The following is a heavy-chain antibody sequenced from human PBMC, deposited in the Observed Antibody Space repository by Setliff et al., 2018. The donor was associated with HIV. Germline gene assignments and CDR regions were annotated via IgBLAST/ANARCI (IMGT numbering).Heavy chain of an antibody. CDR2: MNPNSGNT. Sequence: ASVKVSCKASGYTFTSYDVNWVRQAPGQGLEWMGWMNPNSGNTGYAQNFQGRVTMTRNTSISTAYMELTSLRFEDTAVYYCARGSLTAGDYWGQGTLVTVSS. V-gene: IGHV1-8*01. CDR1: GYTFTSYD. J-gene: IGHJ4*02. CDR3: ARGSLTAGDY.